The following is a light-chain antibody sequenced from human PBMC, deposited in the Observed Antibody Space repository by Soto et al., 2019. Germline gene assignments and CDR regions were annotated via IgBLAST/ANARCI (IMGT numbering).Light chain of an antibody. CDR1: TGAVTSGSS. J-gene: IGLJ3*02. Sequence: QAVVTQEPSLTVSPGGTVTLTCASSTGAVTSGSSANWFQQKPGQSPRSLIYSTTNKHSWTPARFSGSLLGGKAALTLSGVQPEDDANYHCRLSYGAAQPWVFGGGTKLTVL. CDR2: STT. CDR3: RLSYGAAQPWV. V-gene: IGLV7-43*01.